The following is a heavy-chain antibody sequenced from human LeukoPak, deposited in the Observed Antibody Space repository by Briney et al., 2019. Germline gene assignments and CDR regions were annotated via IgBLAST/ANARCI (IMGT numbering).Heavy chain of an antibody. V-gene: IGHV4-59*01. CDR1: GAPIRDYY. D-gene: IGHD5-18*01. J-gene: IGHJ4*02. CDR3: ARASGVGYSYGTADS. Sequence: SETLSLTCTVSGAPIRDYYWSWIRQSPGKGLEWIGYIYYSGSTNYNPSLKSRVSISVDTSKNQFSLKLSSVTAADTAVYYCARASGVGYSYGTADSWGQGIPVTVSS. CDR2: IYYSGST.